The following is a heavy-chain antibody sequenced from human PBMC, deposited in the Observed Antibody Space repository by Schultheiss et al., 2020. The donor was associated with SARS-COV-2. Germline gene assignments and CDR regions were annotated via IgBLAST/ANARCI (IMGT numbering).Heavy chain of an antibody. Sequence: SQTLSLTCTVSGGSISSGDYYWSWIRQPPGKGLEWIGSMHYSGGTNYNPSLKSRVTISVDTSKNQFSLKLSSVTAADTAVYYCARAYGDYFVNFYYWGQGTLVTVSS. CDR3: ARAYGDYFVNFYY. V-gene: IGHV4-30-4*01. CDR1: GGSISSGDYY. J-gene: IGHJ4*02. CDR2: MHYSGGT. D-gene: IGHD4-17*01.